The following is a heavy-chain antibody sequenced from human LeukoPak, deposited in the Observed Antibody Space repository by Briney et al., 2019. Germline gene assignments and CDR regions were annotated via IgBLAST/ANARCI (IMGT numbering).Heavy chain of an antibody. V-gene: IGHV4-39*01. CDR1: GGSISSRSYY. D-gene: IGHD5-18*01. J-gene: IGHJ4*02. CDR3: ARQVYNYGHLPYYFDY. Sequence: KPSETLPLTCTVSGGSISSRSYYWGWIRQPPGKGLEWIGNIYYSGSTYYNASLKSRVTISVDTSENQFSLKLKSLTAADTAVYYCARQVYNYGHLPYYFDYWGQGTLVTASS. CDR2: IYYSGST.